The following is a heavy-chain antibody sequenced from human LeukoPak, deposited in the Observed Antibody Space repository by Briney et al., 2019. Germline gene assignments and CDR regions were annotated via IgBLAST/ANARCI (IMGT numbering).Heavy chain of an antibody. Sequence: ASVKVSCKASGYTFTSYYMHWVRQAPGQGLEWMGIINPSGGSTTYAQKFQGRVTMTRDTSTSTVYMELSSLRSEDTAVYYCARVQYYYGSGSYGFFDSWGQGTLDTVSS. J-gene: IGHJ4*02. CDR2: INPSGGST. D-gene: IGHD3-10*01. V-gene: IGHV1-46*01. CDR3: ARVQYYYGSGSYGFFDS. CDR1: GYTFTSYY.